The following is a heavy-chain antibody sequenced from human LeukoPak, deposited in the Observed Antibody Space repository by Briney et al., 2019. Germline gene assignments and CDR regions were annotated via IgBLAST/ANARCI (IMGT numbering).Heavy chain of an antibody. V-gene: IGHV3-73*01. CDR1: GFTFSGSA. CDR2: IRSKANSYAT. Sequence: GGSLRLSCVASGFTFSGSAMHWVRQASGKGLEWVGRIRSKANSYATAYAASAKGRFTISRDDSKNTAYLQMNSLKTEDTAVYYGTRLPAVAAATGTGDYYYMDVWGKGTTVTVSS. D-gene: IGHD1-26*01. CDR3: TRLPAVAAATGTGDYYYMDV. J-gene: IGHJ6*03.